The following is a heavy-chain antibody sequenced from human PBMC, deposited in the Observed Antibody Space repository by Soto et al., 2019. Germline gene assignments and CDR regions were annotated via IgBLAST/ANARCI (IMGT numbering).Heavy chain of an antibody. CDR2: VSKSYYT. D-gene: IGHD2-2*01. CDR1: GFTFNNYG. CDR3: AREDSLTIPPVSEF. Sequence: PGGSLRLSCAVSGFTFNNYGINWVRQAPGKGLEWVSSVSKSYYTYYSDSVKGRFTISRDNAKNSVSLQMNTLRAEDTAVYYCAREDSLTIPPVSEFWGQGDLVTVSS. J-gene: IGHJ4*02. V-gene: IGHV3-21*01.